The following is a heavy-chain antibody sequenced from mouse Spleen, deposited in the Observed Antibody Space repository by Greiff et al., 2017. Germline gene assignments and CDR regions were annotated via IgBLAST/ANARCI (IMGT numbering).Heavy chain of an antibody. D-gene: IGHD1-1*01. CDR2: IYPGDGDT. Sequence: QVQLQQSGAELVKPVASVKISCKASGYAFSSYWMNWVKQRPGKGLEWIGQIYPGDGDTNYNGKFKGKATLTADKSSSTAYMQLSSLTSEDSAVYFCARGELGSSYFDYWGQGTTLTVSS. J-gene: IGHJ2*01. CDR3: ARGELGSSYFDY. V-gene: IGHV1-80*01. CDR1: GYAFSSYW.